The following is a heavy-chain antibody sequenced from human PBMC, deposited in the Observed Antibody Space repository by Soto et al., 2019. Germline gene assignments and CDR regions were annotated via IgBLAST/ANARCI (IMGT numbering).Heavy chain of an antibody. CDR1: GFTFSSYG. CDR3: AKVRWWLQLWGAFDI. Sequence: QVQLVESGGGVVQPGRSLRLSCAASGFTFSSYGMHWVRQAPGKGLEWVAVISYDGSNKYYADSVKGRFTISRDNFKNTLYLQMHSLRAEDTAVYYCAKVRWWLQLWGAFDIWGQGTMVTVS. V-gene: IGHV3-30*18. CDR2: ISYDGSNK. J-gene: IGHJ3*02. D-gene: IGHD5-18*01.